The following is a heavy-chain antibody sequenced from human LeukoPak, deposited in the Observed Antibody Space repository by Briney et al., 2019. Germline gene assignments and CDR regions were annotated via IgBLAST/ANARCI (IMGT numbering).Heavy chain of an antibody. CDR2: IYYSGNT. V-gene: IGHV4-39*02. J-gene: IGHJ6*03. CDR3: ARDSTQFYNYDIYYYYYMDV. Sequence: SETLSLTCTVSGGSISSSTYYWGWIRQPPGKGLEWIGSIYYSGNTYYNPSLKSRVTISVDTSKNQFSLKLSSVTAADTAVYYCARDSTQFYNYDIYYYYYMDVWGKGTTVTVSS. CDR1: GGSISSSTYY. D-gene: IGHD3-9*01.